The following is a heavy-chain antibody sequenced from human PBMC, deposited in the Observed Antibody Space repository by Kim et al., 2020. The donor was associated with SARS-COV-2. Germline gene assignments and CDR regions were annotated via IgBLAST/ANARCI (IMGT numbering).Heavy chain of an antibody. CDR3: ARDHDSRGYYYSAFDI. CDR1: GYSISSGHY. D-gene: IGHD3-22*01. Sequence: SETLSLTCTVSGYSISSGHYWGWIRQSPGKGLEWIGSIFHSGNTYYSPSLKSRVTMSVDTSKNQFSLKLTSVTAADTALYYCARDHDSRGYYYSAFDIWGQGTMVTVSS. J-gene: IGHJ3*02. V-gene: IGHV4-38-2*02. CDR2: IFHSGNT.